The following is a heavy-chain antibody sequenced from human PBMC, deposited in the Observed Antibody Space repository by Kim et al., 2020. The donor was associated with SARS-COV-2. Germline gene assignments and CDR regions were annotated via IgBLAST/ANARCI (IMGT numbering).Heavy chain of an antibody. CDR1: GGTFSSYA. D-gene: IGHD3-10*01. J-gene: IGHJ4*02. Sequence: SVKVSCKASGGTFSSYAISWVRQAPGQGLEWMGGIIPIFGTANYAQKFQGRVTITADESTSTAYMELSSLRSEDTAVYYCARGATMVRGANTFDYWGQGTLVTVSS. V-gene: IGHV1-69*13. CDR3: ARGATMVRGANTFDY. CDR2: IIPIFGTA.